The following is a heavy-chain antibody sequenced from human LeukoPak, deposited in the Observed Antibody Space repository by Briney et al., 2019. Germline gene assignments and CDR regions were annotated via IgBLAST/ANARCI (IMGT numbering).Heavy chain of an antibody. CDR3: ARGRMPGWPNENAFDI. CDR2: IDSDGSST. CDR1: GFTFSSYW. Sequence: GGSLRLSCAASGFTFSSYWMHWVRQAPGKGLVWVSRIDSDGSSTSYADSVKGRFTISRDNAKNTLYLQMNSLRAEDTAVYYCARGRMPGWPNENAFDIWGQGTMVTVSS. J-gene: IGHJ3*02. D-gene: IGHD5-24*01. V-gene: IGHV3-74*01.